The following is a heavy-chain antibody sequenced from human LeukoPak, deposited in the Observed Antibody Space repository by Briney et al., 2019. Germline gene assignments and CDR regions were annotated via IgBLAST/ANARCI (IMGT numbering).Heavy chain of an antibody. J-gene: IGHJ4*02. CDR3: ARDQGIFDY. Sequence: GGSLRLSCAASGFTFRVYSMSWVRQAPGKGLEWVSYISSSSKTIYYADSVKGRFTISRDNAKNSLYLQMNSLRDKDSAVYYCARDQGIFDYWGQGTLVTVSS. CDR2: ISSSSKTI. CDR1: GFTFRVYS. V-gene: IGHV3-48*02.